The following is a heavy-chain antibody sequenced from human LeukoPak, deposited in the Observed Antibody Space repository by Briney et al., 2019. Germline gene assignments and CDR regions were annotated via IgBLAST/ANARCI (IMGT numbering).Heavy chain of an antibody. V-gene: IGHV3-33*01. CDR3: ARVWCSSSSCYSSADL. Sequence: PGRSLRLSCSACGFTFSTYGMHWVRQAPGKGLEWVAVIWYDGSIKYYADSVKGRVTVSRDNSKSTVYLQMNSLRAEDTAVYYCARVWCSSSSCYSSADLWGQGTLVTVSS. D-gene: IGHD2-15*01. J-gene: IGHJ5*02. CDR1: GFTFSTYG. CDR2: IWYDGSIK.